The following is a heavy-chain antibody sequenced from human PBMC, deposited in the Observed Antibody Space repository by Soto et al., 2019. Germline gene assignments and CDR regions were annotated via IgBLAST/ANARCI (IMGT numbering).Heavy chain of an antibody. CDR2: INPSGGST. CDR3: ESITGTTLVDFDY. CDR1: GYTFTSYY. J-gene: IGHJ4*02. D-gene: IGHD1-7*01. Sequence: ASVKVSCKASGYTFTSYYMHWVRQAPGQGLEWMGIINPSGGSTSYAQKFQGRVTMTRDTSTSTVYMELSSLRSEDTAVYYSESITGTTLVDFDYWGKGTLDTVSS. V-gene: IGHV1-46*01.